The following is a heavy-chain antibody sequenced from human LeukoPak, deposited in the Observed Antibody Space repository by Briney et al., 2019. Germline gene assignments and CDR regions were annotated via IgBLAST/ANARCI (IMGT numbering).Heavy chain of an antibody. D-gene: IGHD6-6*01. V-gene: IGHV4-4*07. J-gene: IGHJ5*02. CDR3: ARDGVAALSGWFDP. CDR2: IYTSGST. Sequence: SETLSLTCTVSGGSISSYYWSWIRQPAGKGLEWIGRIYTSGSTNYNPSLKSRVTMSVDTSKNQFSPKLSSVTAADTAVYYCARDGVAALSGWFDPWGQGTLVTVSS. CDR1: GGSISSYY.